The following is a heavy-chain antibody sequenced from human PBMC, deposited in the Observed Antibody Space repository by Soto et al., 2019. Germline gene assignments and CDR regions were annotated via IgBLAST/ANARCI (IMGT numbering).Heavy chain of an antibody. D-gene: IGHD3-22*01. J-gene: IGHJ4*02. CDR1: GGSISSGDYY. V-gene: IGHV4-30-4*01. Sequence: QVQLQESGPGLVKPSQTLSLTCTVSGGSISSGDYYWSWIRQPPGKGLEWIGYIYYSGSTYYNPSLESRVTISVDTSKNQFSLKLSSVTAADTAVYYCARGLITMIVVWDYWGQGTLVTVSS. CDR2: IYYSGST. CDR3: ARGLITMIVVWDY.